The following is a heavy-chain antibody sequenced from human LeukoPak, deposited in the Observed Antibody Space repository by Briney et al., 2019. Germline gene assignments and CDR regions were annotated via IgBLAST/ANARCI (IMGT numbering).Heavy chain of an antibody. D-gene: IGHD2-2*01. V-gene: IGHV3-11*04. CDR2: ISSSGSTI. CDR1: GFTFSDYY. CDR3: ARVAGRSSSRGDHDAFDI. Sequence: GGSLRLSCAASGFTFSDYYMSWIRQAPGKGLEGVSYISSSGSTIYYADSVKGRFTISRDNAKNSLYLQMNSLRAEDTAVYYCARVAGRSSSRGDHDAFDIWGQGTMVTVSS. J-gene: IGHJ3*02.